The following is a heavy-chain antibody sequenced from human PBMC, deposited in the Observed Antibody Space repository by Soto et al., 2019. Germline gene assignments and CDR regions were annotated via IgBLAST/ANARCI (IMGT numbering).Heavy chain of an antibody. CDR2: INHSGST. J-gene: IGHJ5*02. Sequence: SETLSLTCAVYGGSFSGYYWSWIRQPPGKGLEWIGEINHSGSTNYNPSLKSRVTISVDTSKNQFSLKLSSVTAADTAVYYCARGPRRQIPSWFDPWGQGTLVTVSS. V-gene: IGHV4-34*01. CDR1: GGSFSGYY. D-gene: IGHD2-21*01. CDR3: ARGPRRQIPSWFDP.